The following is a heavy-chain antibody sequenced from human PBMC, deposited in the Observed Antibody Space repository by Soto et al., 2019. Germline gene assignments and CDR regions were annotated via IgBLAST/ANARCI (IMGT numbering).Heavy chain of an antibody. V-gene: IGHV4-4*02. CDR2: IYHNGST. D-gene: IGHD3-9*01. Sequence: QVQLQESGPGLVKPSGTLSVTCAVSGGSISNSNWWSWVRQPPGKGLEWIGEIYHNGSTNYNSSLKRRVTMSVDKSKNQFSLKVNSVTAADTAVYYCAIRVLRFFDWSFDYWGQGALVTVSS. J-gene: IGHJ4*02. CDR3: AIRVLRFFDWSFDY. CDR1: GGSISNSNW.